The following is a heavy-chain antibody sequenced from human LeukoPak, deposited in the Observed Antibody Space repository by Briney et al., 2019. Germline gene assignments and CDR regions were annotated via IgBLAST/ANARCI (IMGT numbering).Heavy chain of an antibody. D-gene: IGHD3-22*01. CDR2: ISDSIGST. V-gene: IGHV3-23*01. J-gene: IGHJ4*02. CDR1: GFTFSSHA. CDR3: YYYDSSGYYSPKYYFDY. Sequence: GGSLRLSCAASGFTFSSHAMSWVRQAPGKGLEWVSAISDSIGSTYYADSVKGRFTISRDNSKNTLYLQMNSLRAEDTAVYYCYYYDSSGYYSPKYYFDYWGQGTLVTVSS.